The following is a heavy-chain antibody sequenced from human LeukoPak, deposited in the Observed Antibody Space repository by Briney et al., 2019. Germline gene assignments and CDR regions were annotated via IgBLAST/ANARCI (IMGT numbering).Heavy chain of an antibody. J-gene: IGHJ3*02. CDR3: AKDKGRFCSGGSCYSDAFDI. Sequence: GGSLRLSCAASGFTFSSYAMSWGRQAPGKGLEWVSAISGSGGSTYYADSVKGRFTISRDNSKNTLYLQMNSLRAEDTAVYYCAKDKGRFCSGGSCYSDAFDIWGQGTMVTVSS. CDR2: ISGSGGST. CDR1: GFTFSSYA. V-gene: IGHV3-23*01. D-gene: IGHD2-15*01.